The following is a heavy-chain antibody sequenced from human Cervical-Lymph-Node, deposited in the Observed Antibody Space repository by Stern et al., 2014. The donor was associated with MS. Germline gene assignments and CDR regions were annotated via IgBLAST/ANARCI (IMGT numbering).Heavy chain of an antibody. V-gene: IGHV1-8*01. CDR1: GYTFTSDD. J-gene: IGHJ4*02. CDR3: TKAWDS. Sequence: VQLVESGAEVKKPGASVKVSCKTSGYTFTSDDINWVRQASGQGLEWMGWMNTDSGDKGYAQKFQGRLPITRDTSISTAYMELTTLRSEDTAVYYCTKAWDSWGQGTLVIVSS. CDR2: MNTDSGDK.